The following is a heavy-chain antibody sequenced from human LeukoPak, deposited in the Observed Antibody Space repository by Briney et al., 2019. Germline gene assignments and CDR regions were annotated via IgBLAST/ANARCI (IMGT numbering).Heavy chain of an antibody. D-gene: IGHD6-19*01. V-gene: IGHV1-18*04. CDR3: ARDHRIAVAGTEGY. J-gene: IGHJ4*02. CDR1: GYTFTSYG. CDR2: ISAYNGNT. Sequence: ASVKVPCKASGYTFTSYGISWVRQAPGQGLEWMGWISAYNGNTNYAQKLQGRVTMTTDTSTSTAYMELRSLRSDDTAVYYCARDHRIAVAGTEGYWGQGTLVTVSS.